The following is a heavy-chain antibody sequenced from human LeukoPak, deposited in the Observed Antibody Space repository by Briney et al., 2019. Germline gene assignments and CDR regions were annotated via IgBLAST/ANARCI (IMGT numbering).Heavy chain of an antibody. CDR2: MNPNSGNT. V-gene: IGHV1-8*01. CDR1: GYTFTSYD. CDR3: ARVWERYYYDFWSGYPYGMDV. Sequence: ASVKVSCKASGYTFTSYDINWVRQATGQGLEWMGWMNPNSGNTGYAQKFQGRVTMTRNTSISTAYMELSSLRSEDTAVYYCARVWERYYYDFWSGYPYGMDVWGQGTTVTVSS. J-gene: IGHJ6*02. D-gene: IGHD3-3*01.